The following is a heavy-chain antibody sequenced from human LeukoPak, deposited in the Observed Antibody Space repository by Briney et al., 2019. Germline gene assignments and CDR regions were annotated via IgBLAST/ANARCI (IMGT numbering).Heavy chain of an antibody. CDR3: ARLFPSCTKTTCDFDY. CDR2: IYYSGTT. J-gene: IGHJ4*02. V-gene: IGHV4-39*01. Sequence: KASETLSLTCTVSGGSISSSSYDWGWIRQPPGKGLEWIGSIYYSGTTYYNPPLKSRVTISVDASKDQVSLKLNSVTAADTAVYYCARLFPSCTKTTCDFDYWGQGTLVSVSS. D-gene: IGHD2-8*01. CDR1: GGSISSSSYD.